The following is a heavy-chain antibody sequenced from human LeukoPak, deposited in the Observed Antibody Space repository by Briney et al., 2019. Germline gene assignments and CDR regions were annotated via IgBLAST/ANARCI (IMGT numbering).Heavy chain of an antibody. D-gene: IGHD1-26*01. CDR1: GFTFNSYA. Sequence: GGSLRLSCIPSGFTFNSYAMFWVRQAPGKGLEWVSLIWYDGSNKYYADSVKGRFTISRDNSKNTLYLQMNSLRAEDTAVYYCARARGWEPNYYYYYMDVWGKGTTATVSS. V-gene: IGHV3-33*07. J-gene: IGHJ6*03. CDR3: ARARGWEPNYYYYYMDV. CDR2: IWYDGSNK.